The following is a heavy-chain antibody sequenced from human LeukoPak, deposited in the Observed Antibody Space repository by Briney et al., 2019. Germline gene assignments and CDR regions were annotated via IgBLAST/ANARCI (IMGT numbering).Heavy chain of an antibody. CDR1: GGSISSGSYY. J-gene: IGHJ4*02. Sequence: PSQTLSLTCTVSGGSISSGSYYWSWIRQPAGKGLEWIGRIYTSGSTNYNPSLKSRVTISVDTSKNQFSLKLSSVTAADTAVYYCARGGTSYSNYAAYWGQGTLVTVSS. CDR3: ARGGTSYSNYAAY. CDR2: IYTSGST. D-gene: IGHD4-11*01. V-gene: IGHV4-61*02.